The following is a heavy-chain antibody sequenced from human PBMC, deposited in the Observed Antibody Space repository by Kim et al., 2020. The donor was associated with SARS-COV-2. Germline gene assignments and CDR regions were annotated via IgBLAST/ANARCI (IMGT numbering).Heavy chain of an antibody. CDR2: IYYSGST. CDR1: GGSISSYY. J-gene: IGHJ5*02. V-gene: IGHV4-59*01. CDR3: ARSPNGDYDNCFDP. D-gene: IGHD4-17*01. Sequence: SETLSLTCTVSGGSISSYYWSWIRQPQGQGLEWIGYIYYSGSTNYNPSLKSQVTISVDTSKNQFSLKLSPVTAADTAVYYCARSPNGDYDNCFDPWGQGTLVTVSS.